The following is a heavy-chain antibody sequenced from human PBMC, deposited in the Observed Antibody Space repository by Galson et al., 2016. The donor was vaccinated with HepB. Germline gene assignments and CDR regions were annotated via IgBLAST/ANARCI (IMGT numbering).Heavy chain of an antibody. D-gene: IGHD3-22*01. CDR2: ITGSGVSS. CDR1: GFTFSSYS. V-gene: IGHV3-23*01. J-gene: IGHJ2*01. CDR3: AKDGGTWGYYYGDWNLDL. Sequence: SLRLSCAASGFTFSSYSMNWVRQAPGKGLEWVSTITGSGVSSYYADSVKGRFTISRDNSKNTVYLQMNSLRADDTAVYYCAKDGGTWGYYYGDWNLDLWGRGTLVTVSS.